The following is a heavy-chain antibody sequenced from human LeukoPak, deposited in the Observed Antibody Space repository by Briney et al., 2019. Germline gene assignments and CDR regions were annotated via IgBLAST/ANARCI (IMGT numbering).Heavy chain of an antibody. J-gene: IGHJ5*02. Sequence: SETLSLTCTVSGGSISSAAYYWGWVRQPPGKGLDWIGSIYYTGTTYYSPSLQTRATLSFDTSKNQFSLKLTSVTATDTAVYFCARRPIAAGNNWFDPWGQGTLVTVSS. V-gene: IGHV4-39*01. CDR1: GGSISSAAYY. D-gene: IGHD6-13*01. CDR2: IYYTGTT. CDR3: ARRPIAAGNNWFDP.